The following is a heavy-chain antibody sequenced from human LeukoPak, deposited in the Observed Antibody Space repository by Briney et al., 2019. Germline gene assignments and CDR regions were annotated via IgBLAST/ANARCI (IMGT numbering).Heavy chain of an antibody. J-gene: IGHJ4*02. V-gene: IGHV1-2*02. CDR1: GYTFTGYY. CDR3: ARPPFPWELNLLDY. D-gene: IGHD1-26*01. CDR2: IDPNSGGT. Sequence: ASVTVSCKASGYTFTGYYMHWVRQAPGQGLEWMGWIDPNSGGTNYAQKFQGRVTMTRDTSISTAYVELSRLRSDDTAVYYCARPPFPWELNLLDYWGQGTLVTVSS.